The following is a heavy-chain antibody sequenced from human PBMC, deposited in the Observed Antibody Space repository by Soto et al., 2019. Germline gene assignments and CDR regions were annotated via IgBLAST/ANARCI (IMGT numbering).Heavy chain of an antibody. V-gene: IGHV3-73*01. D-gene: IGHD6-6*01. Sequence: GGSLRLSCAASGFTFSGSARHWVRQASGKGLEWVVRIRSKANSYSTAYAASVKGRFTISRDDSKNTAYLQMNSLKTDDTAVYYCERPLFEYSSPMDVWGQGTTVTVS. CDR2: IRSKANSYST. CDR1: GFTFSGSA. CDR3: ERPLFEYSSPMDV. J-gene: IGHJ6*02.